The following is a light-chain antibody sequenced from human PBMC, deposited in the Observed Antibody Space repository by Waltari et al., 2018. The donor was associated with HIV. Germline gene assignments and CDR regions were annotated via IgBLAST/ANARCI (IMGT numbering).Light chain of an antibody. CDR3: AAWDDSLSGRV. J-gene: IGLJ3*02. CDR2: RNN. Sequence: QSVLTQPPSASGTPGQRVTISCSGSGSNIGSNYVYWYQQVPGTAPKVLIYRNNQRPSGVPVLFSGSKSGTSASLAISGLRSDDEADYYCAAWDDSLSGRVFGGGTKLTVL. CDR1: GSNIGSNY. V-gene: IGLV1-47*01.